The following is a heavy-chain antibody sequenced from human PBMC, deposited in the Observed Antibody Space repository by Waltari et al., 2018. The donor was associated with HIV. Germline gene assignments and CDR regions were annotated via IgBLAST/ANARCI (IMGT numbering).Heavy chain of an antibody. Sequence: QVQLQASGPGLVKPSESLSLTRTVSGGSLSSYYWSWIRQPGGKGMEWIGRIYTSGSTNYNPSLKSRVTMSGDTSKNQFSLKLSSVTAADSAVYYCARGGFGGSSVHDSWGQGTLVTVSS. J-gene: IGHJ4*02. CDR3: ARGGFGGSSVHDS. V-gene: IGHV4-4*07. CDR1: GGSLSSYY. D-gene: IGHD2-15*01. CDR2: IYTSGST.